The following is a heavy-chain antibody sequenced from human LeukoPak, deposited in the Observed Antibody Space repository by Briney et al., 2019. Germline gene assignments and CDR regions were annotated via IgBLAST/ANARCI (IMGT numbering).Heavy chain of an antibody. CDR2: IYTSGST. Sequence: PSETLSLTCTVSGGSISSYYWSWIRQPAGKGLEWIGRIYTSGSTNYNPSLKSRVTMSVDTSKNQFSLKLSSATAADTAVYYCARDIAVAALDAFDLWGQGTMVTVSS. CDR1: GGSISSYY. J-gene: IGHJ3*01. D-gene: IGHD6-19*01. V-gene: IGHV4-4*07. CDR3: ARDIAVAALDAFDL.